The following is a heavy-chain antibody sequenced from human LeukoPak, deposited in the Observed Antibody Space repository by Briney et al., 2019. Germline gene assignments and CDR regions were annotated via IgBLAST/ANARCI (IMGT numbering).Heavy chain of an antibody. D-gene: IGHD6-19*01. V-gene: IGHV4-59*01. CDR3: ARDGAYSSGWSVDRWDYYGMDV. J-gene: IGHJ6*04. Sequence: SETLSLTCTVSGGSISSYYWSWIRQPPGKGLEWLGYIYYSGSPNYHPSLKSRVTISVDTSKNQFSLKLSSVTAADTAVYYCARDGAYSSGWSVDRWDYYGMDVWGKGTTVTVSS. CDR2: IYYSGSP. CDR1: GGSISSYY.